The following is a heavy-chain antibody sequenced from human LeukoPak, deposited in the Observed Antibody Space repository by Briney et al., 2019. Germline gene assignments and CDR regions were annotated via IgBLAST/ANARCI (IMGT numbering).Heavy chain of an antibody. CDR3: AKESPVVIESFFDN. CDR2: ITGSGQTK. Sequence: QPGGSLRLSCVVSGFTFSDYAMSWVRRAPGKGLEWVSAITGSGQTKYYTDSVKGRFTMSRDNSKNTLYLHMNNLRDDDTAEYFCAKESPVVIESFFDNWGQGTLVLVSS. V-gene: IGHV3-23*01. J-gene: IGHJ4*02. CDR1: GFTFSDYA. D-gene: IGHD3-22*01.